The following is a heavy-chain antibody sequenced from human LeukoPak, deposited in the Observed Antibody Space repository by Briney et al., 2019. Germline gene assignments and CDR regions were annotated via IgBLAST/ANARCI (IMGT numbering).Heavy chain of an antibody. V-gene: IGHV3-7*01. CDR2: IKRDGSEK. CDR3: ARGRSSSWYSPAFDI. Sequence: PGGSLRLSCAASGFTFSSYWMTWVRQAPGKGLEWVGNIKRDGSEKYYVDSVKGRFTISRDNAKNSLYLQMNSLRAEDTAVYYCARGRSSSWYSPAFDIWGQGTMVTVSS. CDR1: GFTFSSYW. J-gene: IGHJ3*02. D-gene: IGHD6-13*01.